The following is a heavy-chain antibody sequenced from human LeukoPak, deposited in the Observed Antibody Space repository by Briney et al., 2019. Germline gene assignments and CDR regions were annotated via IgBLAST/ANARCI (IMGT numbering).Heavy chain of an antibody. D-gene: IGHD3-3*01. CDR1: GGSTSRYY. CDR3: ARDRGFWSGFHLHWFDP. J-gene: IGHJ5*02. CDR2: IYYSGST. V-gene: IGHV4-59*01. Sequence: SETLSLTCTVSGGSTSRYYWSWIRQPPGKGLEWIGYIYYSGSTNYNPSLKSRVTISVDTSKNQFSLKLSSVTAADTAVYYCARDRGFWSGFHLHWFDPWGPGTLVTVSS.